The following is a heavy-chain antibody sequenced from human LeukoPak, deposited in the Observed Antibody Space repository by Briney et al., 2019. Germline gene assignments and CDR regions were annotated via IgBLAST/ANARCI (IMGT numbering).Heavy chain of an antibody. V-gene: IGHV1-18*01. Sequence: AASVKVSCKASGYTFTSYGISWVRQAPGQGLEWMGWISAYSGNTNYAQKLQGRVTMTTDTSTSTAYMELRSLRSDDTAVYYCARVYGYCSSTSCYRGLDPWGQGTLVTVSS. D-gene: IGHD2-2*03. CDR1: GYTFTSYG. CDR2: ISAYSGNT. J-gene: IGHJ5*02. CDR3: ARVYGYCSSTSCYRGLDP.